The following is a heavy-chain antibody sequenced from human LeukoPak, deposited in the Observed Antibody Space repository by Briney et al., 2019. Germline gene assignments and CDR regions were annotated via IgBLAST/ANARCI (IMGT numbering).Heavy chain of an antibody. Sequence: PSETLSLTCAVYGGSFSGYYWSWIRQPPGKGLEWIGEINHSGSTNYNPSLKSRVTISVDTSKNQFSLKLSSVTAADTAVYYCARGVLYYDFWSGYYDPWGQGTLVTVSS. CDR1: GGSFSGYY. CDR3: ARGVLYYDFWSGYYDP. CDR2: INHSGST. J-gene: IGHJ5*02. D-gene: IGHD3-3*01. V-gene: IGHV4-34*01.